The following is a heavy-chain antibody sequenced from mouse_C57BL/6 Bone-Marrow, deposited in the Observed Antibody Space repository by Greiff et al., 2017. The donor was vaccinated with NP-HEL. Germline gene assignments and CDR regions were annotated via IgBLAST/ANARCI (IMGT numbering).Heavy chain of an antibody. V-gene: IGHV5-12*01. Sequence: EVKLVESGGGLVQPGGSLKLSCAASGFTFSDYYMYWVRQTPEKRLEWVAYISNGGGSTYYPDTVKGRFPIFRDNAKNTLYLQMSRLKSEDTAMYYCASPPLYYYGSSHYYAMDYWGQGTSVTVSS. CDR3: ASPPLYYYGSSHYYAMDY. CDR1: GFTFSDYY. D-gene: IGHD1-1*01. CDR2: ISNGGGST. J-gene: IGHJ4*01.